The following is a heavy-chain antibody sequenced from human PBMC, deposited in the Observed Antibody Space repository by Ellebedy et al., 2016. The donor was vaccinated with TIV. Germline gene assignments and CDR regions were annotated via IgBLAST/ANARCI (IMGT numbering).Heavy chain of an antibody. CDR1: GFTVSSNY. CDR2: INEDGSEK. D-gene: IGHD3-16*02. J-gene: IGHJ4*02. Sequence: GESLKISXAASGFTVSSNYMSWVRQAPGKGLEWVANINEDGSEKYYVDSVRGRFTISRDNAKNSLYLQMNSLRAEDTAVYYCARSPTTRGVIGYWGQGTLVTVSS. V-gene: IGHV3-7*03. CDR3: ARSPTTRGVIGY.